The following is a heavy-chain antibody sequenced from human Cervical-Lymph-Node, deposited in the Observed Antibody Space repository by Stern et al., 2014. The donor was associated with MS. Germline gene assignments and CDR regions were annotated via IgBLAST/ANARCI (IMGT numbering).Heavy chain of an antibody. CDR2: IFPRDSNT. D-gene: IGHD5-12*01. CDR1: GYLFDDYW. V-gene: IGHV5-51*03. Sequence: EVQLVESGAEVKKPGESLKISCEASGYLFDDYWIGWVRQMSGRGLELVAIIFPRDSNTRYSPSVQGQVTISADKSISTAYLQWSGLKPWNTAMYYCAISPATPSGYDRFDYWGQGALVTVSS. J-gene: IGHJ4*02. CDR3: AISPATPSGYDRFDY.